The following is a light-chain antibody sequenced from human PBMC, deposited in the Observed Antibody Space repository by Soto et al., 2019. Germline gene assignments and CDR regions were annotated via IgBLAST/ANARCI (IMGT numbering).Light chain of an antibody. J-gene: IGKJ3*01. Sequence: DIQMTQSPSSVSASVGDRVTITCRASQGISSWLAWYQQRPGKAPNLLIFAASSLQSGVPSRFSGNGSGTHFTLTISSLQPEDFATYFCQQADRFPFTFGPGTKVLSK. CDR3: QQADRFPFT. CDR2: AAS. V-gene: IGKV1-12*01. CDR1: QGISSW.